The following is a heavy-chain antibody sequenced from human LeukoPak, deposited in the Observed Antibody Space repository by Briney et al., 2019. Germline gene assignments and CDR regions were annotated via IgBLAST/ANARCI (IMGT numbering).Heavy chain of an antibody. V-gene: IGHV3-21*01. CDR2: ISSSSSYI. Sequence: GGSLRLSCAASGFTFSSYSMNWVRQAPGKGLEWVSSISSSSSYIYYADSVKGRFTISRDNAKSSLYLQMNSLRAEDTAVYYCARPPDYYDSNGYYYFDYWGQGTLVTVSS. D-gene: IGHD3-22*01. J-gene: IGHJ4*02. CDR3: ARPPDYYDSNGYYYFDY. CDR1: GFTFSSYS.